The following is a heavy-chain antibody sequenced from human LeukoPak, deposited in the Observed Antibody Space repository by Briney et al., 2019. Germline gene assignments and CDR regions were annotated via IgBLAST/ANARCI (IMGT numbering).Heavy chain of an antibody. V-gene: IGHV1-8*01. CDR1: GYTFSNYD. CDR3: ARGVKGQQLGY. Sequence: VASVKVSCKASGYTFSNYDIIWVRQATGQGLEWMGWMNPNSGNTGYTQNFQGRVTMTRNTSISTAYMDPSSLRSEDTAVYYCARGVKGQQLGYWGQGTLVTVSS. J-gene: IGHJ4*02. D-gene: IGHD6-13*01. CDR2: MNPNSGNT.